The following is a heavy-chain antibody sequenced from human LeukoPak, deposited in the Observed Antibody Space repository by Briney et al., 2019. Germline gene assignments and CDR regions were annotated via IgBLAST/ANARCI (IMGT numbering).Heavy chain of an antibody. J-gene: IGHJ4*02. CDR3: ARASMGGRDYHLDS. D-gene: IGHD4/OR15-4a*01. CDR2: IKTDGSQT. Sequence: VGSLRLSCAASGFTFSTYWMTSVRQDPGKGLEWVANIKTDGSQTYYLDSVKGRFTISRDNAKNFLSLQLGSLRADDTGVYYCARASMGGRDYHLDSWGQGTLVTVSS. CDR1: GFTFSTYW. V-gene: IGHV3-7*01.